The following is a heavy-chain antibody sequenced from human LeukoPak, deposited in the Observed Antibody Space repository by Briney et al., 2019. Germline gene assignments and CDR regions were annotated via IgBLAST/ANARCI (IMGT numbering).Heavy chain of an antibody. D-gene: IGHD1-26*01. CDR1: GFTFRSYA. CDR2: ISTNGKST. CDR3: VKDLSGSYTFDY. Sequence: PGGSLRLSCSASGFTFRSYAMHWVRRAPGKGLEYVSTISTNGKSTYYADSVKGRFTISRDDSKDTLYLQMSSLRVEDTAVYYCVKDLSGSYTFDYWGQGTLVTVSS. J-gene: IGHJ4*02. V-gene: IGHV3-64D*06.